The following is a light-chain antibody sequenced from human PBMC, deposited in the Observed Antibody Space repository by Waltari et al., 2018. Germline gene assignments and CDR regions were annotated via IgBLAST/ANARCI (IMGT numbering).Light chain of an antibody. CDR2: DVT. J-gene: IGLJ3*02. V-gene: IGLV2-14*03. Sequence: SVLTQPASVSGSPGQSITISCTGSSHDVDDFNYVAWYQQHPDKAPKLILFDVTTRASGVSSRFSGSKSANTASLTISGLQAEDEAFYYCSSHTTRSLLGVFGGGTKLTVL. CDR1: SHDVDDFNY. CDR3: SSHTTRSLLGV.